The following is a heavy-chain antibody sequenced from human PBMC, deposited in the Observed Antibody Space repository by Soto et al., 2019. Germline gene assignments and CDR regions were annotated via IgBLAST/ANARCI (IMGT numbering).Heavy chain of an antibody. Sequence: ASVKVSCKASGYTLTTYGISWVRQAPGQGLQWMAWISAYNGNTNYAQNFQGRVTMTTNTSTNTAYLELRSLRSDDTAVYYCARGANNYGMDVWG. CDR1: GYTLTTYG. J-gene: IGHJ6*02. CDR2: ISAYNGNT. CDR3: ARGANNYGMDV. V-gene: IGHV1-18*04.